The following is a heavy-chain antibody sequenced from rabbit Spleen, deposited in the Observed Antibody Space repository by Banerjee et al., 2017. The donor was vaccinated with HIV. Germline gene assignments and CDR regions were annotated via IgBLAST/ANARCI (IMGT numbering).Heavy chain of an antibody. CDR1: GFDISKYG. J-gene: IGHJ4*01. Sequence: QEQLVESGGGLVQPGGSLKLSCTVSGFDISKYGVTWVRQAPGKGLEWIGYIDPIFGVSYYATWVNGRFTISSHDAQNTLYLQLSSLTAADTATYFCVRARPYPFVLWGQGPLVPVS. V-gene: IGHV1S47*01. CDR2: IDPIFGVS. D-gene: IGHD1-1*01. CDR3: VRARPYPFVL.